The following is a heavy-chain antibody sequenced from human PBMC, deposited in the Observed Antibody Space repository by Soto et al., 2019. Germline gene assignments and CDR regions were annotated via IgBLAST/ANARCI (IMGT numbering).Heavy chain of an antibody. V-gene: IGHV3-15*01. CDR3: TTRPYCSSTSCPIYP. CDR2: IKSKTDGGTT. D-gene: IGHD2-2*01. Sequence: GGSLRLSCAASGFTFSNAWMSWVRQAPGKGLEWVGRIKSKTDGGTTDYAAPVKGRFTISRDDSKNTRYLQMNSLKTEDTAVYYCTTRPYCSSTSCPIYPWGQGTLVTVSS. J-gene: IGHJ5*02. CDR1: GFTFSNAW.